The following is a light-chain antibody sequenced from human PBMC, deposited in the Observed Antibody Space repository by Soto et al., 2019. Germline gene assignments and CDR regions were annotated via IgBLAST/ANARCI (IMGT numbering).Light chain of an antibody. J-gene: IGLJ1*01. CDR3: AAWDDSLSAVV. CDR1: SSNIGSNY. Sequence: QSVLTQPPSASGTPGQRVTISCSGSSSNIGSNYVYWYQQLPGTAPKLLIYRNNQRPSGVPDRFSGSKSGTSASLAISGLRSEDDADYYCAAWDDSLSAVVFGTGTKVTVL. V-gene: IGLV1-47*01. CDR2: RNN.